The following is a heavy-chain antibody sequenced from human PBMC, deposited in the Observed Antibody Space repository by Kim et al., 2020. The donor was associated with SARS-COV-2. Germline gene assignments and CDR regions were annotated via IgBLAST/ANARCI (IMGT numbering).Heavy chain of an antibody. V-gene: IGHV3-15*01. J-gene: IGHJ6*02. Sequence: GGSLRLSCAASGFTFSNAWMSWVRQAPGKGLEWVGRIKSKTDGGTTDYAAPVKGRFTISRDDSKNTLYLQMNSLKTEDTAVYYCWTYYYGSGSYYNEIFGRRYGTDVWGQGTTVTVSS. CDR3: WTYYYGSGSYYNEIFGRRYGTDV. CDR2: IKSKTDGGTT. CDR1: GFTFSNAW. D-gene: IGHD3-10*01.